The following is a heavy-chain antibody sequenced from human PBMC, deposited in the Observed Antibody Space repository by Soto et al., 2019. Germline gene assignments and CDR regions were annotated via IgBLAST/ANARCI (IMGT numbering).Heavy chain of an antibody. Sequence: QVQLQQWGAGLLKPSETLSLTYAVYGGSFSDFYWTWIRQLPGKGLEWIGEINHSGSTNYNPSLKSRVAISVDTSTNQFSLNLRSVTAAHTAVFCCGPRGAVADPRGYWGQGSLVTVSS. D-gene: IGHD6-19*01. J-gene: IGHJ4*02. V-gene: IGHV4-34*01. CDR2: INHSGST. CDR1: GGSFSDFY. CDR3: GPRGAVADPRGY.